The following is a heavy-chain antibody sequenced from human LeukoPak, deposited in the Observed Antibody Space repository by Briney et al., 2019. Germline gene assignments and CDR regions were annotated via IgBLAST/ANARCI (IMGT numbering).Heavy chain of an antibody. V-gene: IGHV3-23*01. CDR1: GFTFGGYA. Sequence: PGGSLRLSCAASGFTFGGYAMSWVRQAPGKGLEWVSSISAGSEDSYYADPVKGRFTISRDNSKSTLYLQMNSLRADDTAVYYCARTIAQYSNTWLYYYYGLDVWGQGTMVTVSS. D-gene: IGHD1-7*01. J-gene: IGHJ6*02. CDR2: ISAGSEDS. CDR3: ARTIAQYSNTWLYYYYGLDV.